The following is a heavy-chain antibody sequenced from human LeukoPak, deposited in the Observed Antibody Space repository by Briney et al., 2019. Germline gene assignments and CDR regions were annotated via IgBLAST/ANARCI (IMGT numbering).Heavy chain of an antibody. V-gene: IGHV3-23*01. CDR1: GITLSNYG. D-gene: IGHD3-10*01. J-gene: IGHJ4*02. CDR3: AKRGVVIRVILVGFHKQAYYFDS. Sequence: GGSLRLSCAVSGITLSNYGMSWVRQARWRGLEGVAVISDGGGSTNYADSVKGRFTISRDNSKNTLYLQMNSLRAEDTAVYFCAKRGVVIRVILVGFHKQAYYFDSWGQGALVTVSS. CDR2: ISDGGGST.